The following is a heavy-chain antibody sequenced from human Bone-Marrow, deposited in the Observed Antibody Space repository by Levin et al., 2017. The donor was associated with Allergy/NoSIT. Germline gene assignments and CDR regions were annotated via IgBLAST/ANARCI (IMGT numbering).Heavy chain of an antibody. CDR2: IKEDGSEK. CDR3: ARDQFRRATIGARWFDP. Sequence: GESLRISCAASGFTFSNSWMSWVRQAPGKGLEWVANIKEDGSEKYYVDSVKGRFTISRDNAKNSLYVQMNSLRAEDTAVYYCARDQFRRATIGARWFDPWGQGTLVTVSS. D-gene: IGHD5-24*01. J-gene: IGHJ5*02. CDR1: GFTFSNSW. V-gene: IGHV3-7*01.